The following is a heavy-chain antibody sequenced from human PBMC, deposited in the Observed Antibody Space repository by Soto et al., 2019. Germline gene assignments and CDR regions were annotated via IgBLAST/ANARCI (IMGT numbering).Heavy chain of an antibody. CDR2: ISANNGNT. Sequence: QVQLAQSGAEVKKPGASVKVSCKTSGYTFTTYGISWVRQAPGQGFEWMGWISANNGNTNHAQKFRGRISMTTDTSTSTAYMEVRSLRSDDTAVYYCAREGRGYEDYWGQGTLVIVSS. CDR1: GYTFTTYG. CDR3: AREGRGYEDY. V-gene: IGHV1-18*01. J-gene: IGHJ4*02. D-gene: IGHD5-12*01.